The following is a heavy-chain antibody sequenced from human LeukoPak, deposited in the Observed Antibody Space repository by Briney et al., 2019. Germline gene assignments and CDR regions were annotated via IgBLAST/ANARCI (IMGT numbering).Heavy chain of an antibody. J-gene: IGHJ5*02. V-gene: IGHV4-39*01. CDR1: GGSISSSDYY. D-gene: IGHD2-15*01. CDR2: IYYGGST. CDR3: ARALGYCSGGSCTRGYNWFDP. Sequence: PSETLSLTCTVSGGSISSSDYYWGWIRQPPGKGLEWIVGIYYGGSTYYNPSLKSRVTISVDTSMNQFSLKLSFVTTADTAVYYCARALGYCSGGSCTRGYNWFDPWGQGTLVTVPS.